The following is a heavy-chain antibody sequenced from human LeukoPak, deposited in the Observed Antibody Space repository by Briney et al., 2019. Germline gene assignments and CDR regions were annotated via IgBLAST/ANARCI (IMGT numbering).Heavy chain of an antibody. V-gene: IGHV1-69*13. D-gene: IGHD3-22*01. CDR2: IIPIFGTA. CDR1: GGTFSSYA. CDR3: AREYPIKPNYDSSGTLDY. Sequence: GASVKVSCKASGGTFSSYAISWVRQAPGQGLEWMGGIIPIFGTANYAQKFQGRVTITADESTSTAYMELSSLRSEDTAVYYCAREYPIKPNYDSSGTLDYWGQGTLVTVSS. J-gene: IGHJ4*02.